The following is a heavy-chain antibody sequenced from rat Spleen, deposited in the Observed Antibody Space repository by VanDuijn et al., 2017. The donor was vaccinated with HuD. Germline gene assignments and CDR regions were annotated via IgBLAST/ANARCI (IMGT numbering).Heavy chain of an antibody. CDR3: TRGRVYYYSSYSLRYFDY. CDR2: ITNTGGSI. D-gene: IGHD1-2*01. CDR1: GFTFNNYW. J-gene: IGHJ2*01. Sequence: EVQLVESGGGLVQPGRSLKLSCVASGFTFNNYWMSWIRQAPGKGLEWVASITNTGGSIYYPDSVKGRFTISRDNAQNTLYLQMNSLRSEDTATYYCTRGRVYYYSSYSLRYFDYWGQGVMVTVSS. V-gene: IGHV5-31*01.